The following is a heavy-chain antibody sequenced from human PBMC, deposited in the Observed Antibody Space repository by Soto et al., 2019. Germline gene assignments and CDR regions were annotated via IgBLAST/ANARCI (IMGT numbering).Heavy chain of an antibody. CDR3: ARQRIAVAGTEGWFDP. Sequence: QLQLQESGPGLVKPSETLSLTCTVSGGSISSSSYYWGWIRQPPGKGLEWIGSIYYSGSTYYNPSRKSRVTISVDTSKNQFSLKLSSVAAADTAVYYCARQRIAVAGTEGWFDPWGQGTLVTVSS. D-gene: IGHD6-19*01. CDR2: IYYSGST. V-gene: IGHV4-39*01. CDR1: GGSISSSSYY. J-gene: IGHJ5*02.